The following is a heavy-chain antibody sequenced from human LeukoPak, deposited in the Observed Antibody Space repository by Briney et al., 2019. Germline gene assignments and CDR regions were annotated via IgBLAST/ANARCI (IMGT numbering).Heavy chain of an antibody. D-gene: IGHD2-2*01. CDR2: ISYDGSNK. V-gene: IGHV3-30-3*01. Sequence: GRSLRLSCAASGFTFSSYAMHWVRQAPGKGLEWVAVISYDGSNKYYADSVKGRFTISRDNSKNTLYLQMNSLRAEDTAVYYCAKEGGGYQLLPFDYWGQGTLVTVSS. CDR3: AKEGGGYQLLPFDY. J-gene: IGHJ4*02. CDR1: GFTFSSYA.